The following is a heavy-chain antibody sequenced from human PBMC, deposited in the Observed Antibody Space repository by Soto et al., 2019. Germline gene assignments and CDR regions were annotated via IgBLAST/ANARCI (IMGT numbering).Heavy chain of an antibody. CDR3: ARGGSGRDYYGMDV. Sequence: PSETLSLTCTVSGGSISSGYYWTWIRQHPGKGLEWIGYIYYSGSTLYNPSLKSRAAISVDTSKNQFSLKLRSVTAADTAVYSCARGGSGRDYYGMDVWGQGTTVTVSS. CDR1: GGSISSGYY. D-gene: IGHD3-10*01. CDR2: IYYSGST. V-gene: IGHV4-30-4*08. J-gene: IGHJ6*02.